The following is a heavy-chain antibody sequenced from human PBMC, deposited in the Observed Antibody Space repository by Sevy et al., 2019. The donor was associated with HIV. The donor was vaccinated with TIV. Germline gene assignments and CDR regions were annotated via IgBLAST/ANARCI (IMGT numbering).Heavy chain of an antibody. V-gene: IGHV3-30*18. Sequence: GESLKISCAASGFTFGSYGMHWVRQVPGKGLEWVAVISYDGGNKYYADSVKGRFTISRDNSKSTLYLQVNSLRAEDTAVYYCAKDPRPYSNFYYFDYWGQGTLVTVSS. D-gene: IGHD4-4*01. J-gene: IGHJ4*02. CDR2: ISYDGGNK. CDR3: AKDPRPYSNFYYFDY. CDR1: GFTFGSYG.